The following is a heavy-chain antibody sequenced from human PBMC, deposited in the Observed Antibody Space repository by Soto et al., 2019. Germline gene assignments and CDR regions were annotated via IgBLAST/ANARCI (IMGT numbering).Heavy chain of an antibody. CDR1: GFTFSSYS. V-gene: IGHV3-21*01. D-gene: IGHD1-1*01. CDR2: ISSSSSYI. CDR3: ARDGAGTTSAY. Sequence: GGSLIVCCAASGFTFSSYSMNGVRQAPGKGLGWVSSISSSSSYIYYADSVKGRFTISRDNAKNSLYLQMNSLRAEDTAVYYCARDGAGTTSAYWGQGTMVTVSS. J-gene: IGHJ4*02.